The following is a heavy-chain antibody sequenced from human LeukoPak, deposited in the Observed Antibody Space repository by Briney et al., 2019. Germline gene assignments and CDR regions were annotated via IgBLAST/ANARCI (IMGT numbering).Heavy chain of an antibody. CDR2: IYYSGST. D-gene: IGHD2-2*01. CDR1: GGSISSGGYY. V-gene: IGHV4-31*03. J-gene: IGHJ4*02. Sequence: SQTLSLTCTVSGGSISSGGYYWSWIRQHPGKGLEWIGYIYYSGSTYYNPSLKSRVTISVDTSKNQFSLKLSSVTAADTAVYYCARLICSTTSCHDYWGQGTLVTVSS. CDR3: ARLICSTTSCHDY.